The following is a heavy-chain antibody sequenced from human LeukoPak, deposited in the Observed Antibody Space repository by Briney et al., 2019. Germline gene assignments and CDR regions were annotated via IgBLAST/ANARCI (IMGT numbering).Heavy chain of an antibody. CDR1: AVSFSGNY. Sequence: PSETLSLAGAGYAVSFSGNYWGWIRPPPGKGRKSLGYVYYTGSTNSHTSLKSRVTMSVDTSRNQFLLRLRSVTAADTAVYYCARFSEYSHSSVHYLDFWGQGTLVSVSS. J-gene: IGHJ4*02. CDR3: ARFSEYSHSSVHYLDF. V-gene: IGHV4-59*01. D-gene: IGHD3-22*01. CDR2: VYYTGST.